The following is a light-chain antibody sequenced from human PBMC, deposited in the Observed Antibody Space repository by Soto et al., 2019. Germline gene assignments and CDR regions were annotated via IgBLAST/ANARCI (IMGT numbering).Light chain of an antibody. CDR1: SSEVGKYNY. J-gene: IGLJ2*01. V-gene: IGLV2-23*01. Sequence: QSVLTQPASLSASPGQSITISCTGTSSEVGKYNYICWYQHHPGQAPTLLIHEGTNRPSGVSDRFSASTSDTTASLTISGLQAEDEADYYCAIYGAMLFGGGTKLTVL. CDR2: EGT. CDR3: AIYGAML.